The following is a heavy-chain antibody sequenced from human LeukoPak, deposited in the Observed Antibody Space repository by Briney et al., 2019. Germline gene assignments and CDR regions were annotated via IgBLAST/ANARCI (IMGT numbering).Heavy chain of an antibody. CDR3: ARDHFGQGPQYFQH. V-gene: IGHV1-46*01. J-gene: IGHJ1*01. D-gene: IGHD3/OR15-3a*01. Sequence: ASVKVSCKASGYTFTSYYMHWVRQAPGQGPEWMGIIEPSGGSTGYAQKFQGRVTMTRDTSTSTVYMELSSLRSEDTAVYYCARDHFGQGPQYFQHWGQGTLVTVSS. CDR2: IEPSGGST. CDR1: GYTFTSYY.